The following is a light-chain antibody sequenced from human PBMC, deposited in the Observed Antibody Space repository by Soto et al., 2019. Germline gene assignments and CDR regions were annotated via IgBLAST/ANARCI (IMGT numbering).Light chain of an antibody. CDR3: QQYNSYSRT. V-gene: IGKV1-5*01. CDR2: DAS. CDR1: QSISSW. Sequence: EIQMTHSTSTLSAAVVDRFTIACRASQSISSWLAWYQQKPGKAPKLLIYDASSLESGVPSRFSGSGSGTEFTLTISSLQPDDFATYYCQQYNSYSRTFGQGTKVDI. J-gene: IGKJ1*01.